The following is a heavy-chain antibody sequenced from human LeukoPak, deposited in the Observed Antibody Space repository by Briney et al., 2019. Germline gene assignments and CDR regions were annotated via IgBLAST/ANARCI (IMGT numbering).Heavy chain of an antibody. D-gene: IGHD3-16*02. CDR1: GFTFSGSA. V-gene: IGHV3-73*01. CDR3: TRPTYAITYGGVIVNIIDY. J-gene: IGHJ4*02. CDR2: IRSKANSYAT. Sequence: PGGSLRLSCAASGFTFSGSAMHWVRQASGKGLEWVGRIRSKANSYATAYAASVKGGFTISRDDSKNTAYLQMNSLKTENTVMYYCTRPTYAITYGGVIVNIIDYWGQGTLVTVSS.